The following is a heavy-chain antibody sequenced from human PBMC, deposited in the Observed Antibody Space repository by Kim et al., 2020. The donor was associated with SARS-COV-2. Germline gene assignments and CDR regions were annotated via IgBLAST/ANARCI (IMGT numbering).Heavy chain of an antibody. CDR2: IIPILGIA. Sequence: SVKVSCKASGGTFSSYAISWVRQAPGQGLEWMGRIIPILGIANYAQKFQGRVTITADKSTSTAYMELSSLRSEDTAVYYCARDPYSYYFDYWGQGTLVTVSS. V-gene: IGHV1-69*04. D-gene: IGHD2-21*01. CDR3: ARDPYSYYFDY. CDR1: GGTFSSYA. J-gene: IGHJ4*02.